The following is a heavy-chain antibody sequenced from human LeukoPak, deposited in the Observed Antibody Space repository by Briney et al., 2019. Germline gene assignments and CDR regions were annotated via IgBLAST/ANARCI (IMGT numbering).Heavy chain of an antibody. V-gene: IGHV4-59*10. CDR2: IYTSGST. CDR3: ARGLADIVVVPAANDYYYYGMDV. CDR1: GGSFSGYY. J-gene: IGHJ6*02. D-gene: IGHD2-2*01. Sequence: SETLSLTCAVYGGSFSGYYWSWIRQPAGKGLEWIGRIYTSGSTNYNPSLKGRVTMSVDTSKNQFSLKLSSVTAADTAVYYCARGLADIVVVPAANDYYYYGMDVWGQGTTVTVSS.